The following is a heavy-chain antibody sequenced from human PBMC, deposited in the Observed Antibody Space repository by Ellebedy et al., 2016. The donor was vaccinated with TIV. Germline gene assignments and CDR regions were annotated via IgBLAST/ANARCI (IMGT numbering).Heavy chain of an antibody. CDR2: IIPILGIA. CDR3: AIWENYYDSSVTEGD. J-gene: IGHJ4*02. Sequence: AASVKVSCKASGGTFSSYAISWVRQAPGQGLEWMGRIIPILGIANYAQEFQGRVTITADKSTSTAYMELSSLRSEDTAVYYCAIWENYYDSSVTEGDWGQGTLVTVSS. D-gene: IGHD3-22*01. V-gene: IGHV1-69*04. CDR1: GGTFSSYA.